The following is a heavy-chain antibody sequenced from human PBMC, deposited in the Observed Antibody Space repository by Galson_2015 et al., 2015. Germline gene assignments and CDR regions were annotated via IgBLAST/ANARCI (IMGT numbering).Heavy chain of an antibody. D-gene: IGHD3-22*01. Sequence: SLRLSCAASGFTFGSYAMHWVRQAPGKGLEGVAVISYDGSNKYYADSVKGRFTISRDNSKNTLYLQMNSLRAEDTAVYYCARDQLFHYYDSSGYLYYWAQGTLVTVSS. V-gene: IGHV3-30-3*01. CDR3: ARDQLFHYYDSSGYLYY. CDR2: ISYDGSNK. J-gene: IGHJ4*02. CDR1: GFTFGSYA.